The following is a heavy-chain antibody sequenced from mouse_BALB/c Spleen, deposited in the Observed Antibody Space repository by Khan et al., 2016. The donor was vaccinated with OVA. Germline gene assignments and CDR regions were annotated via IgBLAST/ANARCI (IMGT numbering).Heavy chain of an antibody. J-gene: IGHJ3*01. V-gene: IGHV1-81*01. CDR2: IYPGSGSS. D-gene: IGHD1-1*01. CDR3: ARSYDGAWFAY. CDR1: GYTFTDYV. Sequence: QVQLQQSGPELVKPGASVKMSCKVSGYTFTDYVISWVKQRTGQGLEWIGEIYPGSGSSYYNEKFKGKATLTADKSSNTVNMQVSSLTSEDSAVFYCARSYDGAWFAYWGLGTLVTVSA.